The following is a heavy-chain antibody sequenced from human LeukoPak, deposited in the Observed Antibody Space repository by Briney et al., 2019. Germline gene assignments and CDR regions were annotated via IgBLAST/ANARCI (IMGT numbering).Heavy chain of an antibody. CDR3: ARDGRCGGDCYAS. CDR1: GFSFSSYT. Sequence: GESLRPSCAASGFSFSSYTMNWVRQAPGKGLEWVSIISSSSSYIYYADSVKGRFTISRDNAKNALYLQMNSLRVEDTAVYYCARDGRCGGDCYASWGQGTLVTVSS. J-gene: IGHJ4*02. CDR2: ISSSSSYI. D-gene: IGHD2-21*02. V-gene: IGHV3-21*01.